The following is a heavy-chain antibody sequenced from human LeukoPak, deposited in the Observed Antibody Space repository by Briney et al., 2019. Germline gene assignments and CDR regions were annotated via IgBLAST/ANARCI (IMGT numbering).Heavy chain of an antibody. J-gene: IGHJ4*02. Sequence: GRSLRLSCAASGFTFGRYDMHWVRQATGEGLEWVSTIATTGDTYYPGSVKGRFTISRENAKNSLYLQMNSLRAGDTAVYYCARGVRRPGSGSYSIRYFDFWGQGTLVTVSS. D-gene: IGHD3-10*01. CDR3: ARGVRRPGSGSYSIRYFDF. V-gene: IGHV3-13*01. CDR1: GFTFGRYD. CDR2: IATTGDT.